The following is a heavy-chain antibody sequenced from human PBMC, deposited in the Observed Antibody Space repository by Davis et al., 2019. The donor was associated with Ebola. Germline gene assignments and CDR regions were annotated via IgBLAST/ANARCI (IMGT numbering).Heavy chain of an antibody. Sequence: GGPLRPPFAPPGSTFSSNGMHGVRQPPGKGLEWVALISYVGSNKYYADSVNGRFTISRDNSKNTLYLQMNSLRAEDTAVYYCGRNLWPGGLDVWGKGTTVTVSS. D-gene: IGHD2-21*01. CDR1: GSTFSSNG. J-gene: IGHJ6*04. CDR3: GRNLWPGGLDV. V-gene: IGHV3-30*03. CDR2: ISYVGSNK.